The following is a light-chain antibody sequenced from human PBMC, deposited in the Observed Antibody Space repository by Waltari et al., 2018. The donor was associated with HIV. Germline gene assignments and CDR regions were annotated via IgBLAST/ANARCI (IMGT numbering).Light chain of an antibody. CDR1: NIGTVS. V-gene: IGLV3-21*04. J-gene: IGLJ3*02. CDR2: DDS. CDR3: QVWDSPSNHWV. Sequence: SYVLTQPPSVSVAPGKTAMITCGGNNIGTVSVHWYQQKPGQAPVLVIYDDSDRPSGIHERCSGANSGNTATLTISRVEVGDEADYYCQVWDSPSNHWVFGGGTKLTVL.